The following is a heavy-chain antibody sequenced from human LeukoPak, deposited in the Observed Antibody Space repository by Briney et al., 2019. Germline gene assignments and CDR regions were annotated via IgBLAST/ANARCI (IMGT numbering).Heavy chain of an antibody. CDR2: MSAYNGNT. J-gene: IGHJ4*02. D-gene: IGHD1-26*01. CDR3: AKVGALEWELPVYYFDY. CDR1: GYTFTSYG. Sequence: ASVKVSCNASGYTFTSYGISWVRQAPGQGLEWMGWMSAYNGNTNYAQKLQGRVTMTTDTSTSTAYMELRSLRSDDTAVYYCAKVGALEWELPVYYFDYWGQGTLVTVSS. V-gene: IGHV1-18*01.